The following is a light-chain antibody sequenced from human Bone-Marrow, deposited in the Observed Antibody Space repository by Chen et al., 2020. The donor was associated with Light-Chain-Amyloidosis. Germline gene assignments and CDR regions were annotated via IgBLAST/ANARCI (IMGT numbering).Light chain of an antibody. CDR2: DDS. J-gene: IGLJ3*02. V-gene: IGLV3-21*02. CDR1: NIGSTS. Sequence: SYVLTQPSSVSVAPGQTATIACGGNNIGSTSVHWYQQTPGQAPLLVVYDDSDRPSGIPERWSGANSGNTATLTISRVEAWDEASYSGQVWDRSSERPVFGGGTKLTVL. CDR3: QVWDRSSERPV.